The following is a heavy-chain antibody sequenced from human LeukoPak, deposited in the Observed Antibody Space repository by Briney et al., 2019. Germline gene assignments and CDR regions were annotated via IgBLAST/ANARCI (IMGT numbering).Heavy chain of an antibody. CDR3: ARDHLTKYYYGSGRFDP. CDR1: GYTFTSYA. CDR2: INAGNGNT. J-gene: IGHJ5*02. Sequence: ASVKVSCKASGYTFTSYAMHWVRQAPGQRLEWMGWINAGNGNTKYSQKFQGRVTITRDTSASTAYMELSSLRSEDTAVYYCARDHLTKYYYGSGRFDPWGQGTLVTVFS. D-gene: IGHD3-10*01. V-gene: IGHV1-3*01.